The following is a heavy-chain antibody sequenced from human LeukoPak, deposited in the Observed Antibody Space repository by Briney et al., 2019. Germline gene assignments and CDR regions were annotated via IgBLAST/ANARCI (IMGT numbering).Heavy chain of an antibody. CDR3: TRHYSSGWYDFDY. J-gene: IGHJ4*02. CDR2: IRSKANSYAT. Sequence: GGSLRLSCAPSGFTFSGSAMHWVRQASGKGLEWVGRIRSKANSYATAYAASVKGRFTISRDDSKNTAYLQMNSLKTEDTAVYYCTRHYSSGWYDFDYWGQGTLVTVSS. CDR1: GFTFSGSA. D-gene: IGHD6-19*01. V-gene: IGHV3-73*01.